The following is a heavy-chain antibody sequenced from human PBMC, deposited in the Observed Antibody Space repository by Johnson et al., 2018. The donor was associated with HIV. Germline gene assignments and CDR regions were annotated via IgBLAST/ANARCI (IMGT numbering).Heavy chain of an antibody. Sequence: VQLVESGGGLVQPGGSLRLSCAASGFTVSSNYMSWVRQAPGKALEWVSGINWNGGSTAYADSVKGRFTLSRDNAKNSLYLQMNSLRAEDTALYYCAKGGLWFGESIDAFDIWGQGTMVTVSS. J-gene: IGHJ3*02. CDR3: AKGGLWFGESIDAFDI. D-gene: IGHD3-10*01. CDR2: INWNGGST. CDR1: GFTVSSNY. V-gene: IGHV3-20*04.